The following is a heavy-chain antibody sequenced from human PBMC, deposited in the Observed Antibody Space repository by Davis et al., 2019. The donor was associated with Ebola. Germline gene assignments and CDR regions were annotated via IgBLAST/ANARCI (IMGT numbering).Heavy chain of an antibody. CDR1: GYSFTSYW. J-gene: IGHJ6*02. V-gene: IGHV5-10-1*01. CDR3: ARLSIAARHQSYYYYGMDV. Sequence: GESLKISCQGSGYSFTSYWISWVRQMPGKGLEWMGRIDPSDSYTDYSPSFQGHVTISADKSISTAYLQWSSLKASDTAMYYCARLSIAARHQSYYYYGMDVWGQGTTVTVSS. D-gene: IGHD6-6*01. CDR2: IDPSDSYT.